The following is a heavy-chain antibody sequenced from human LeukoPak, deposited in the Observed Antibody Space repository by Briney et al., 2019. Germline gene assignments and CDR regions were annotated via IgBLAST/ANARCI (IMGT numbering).Heavy chain of an antibody. D-gene: IGHD1-14*01. V-gene: IGHV4-4*09. CDR2: IFPSGSI. Sequence: SETLSLTCTVSGASISSYYWSWFRRPPGKGLEWIAYIFPSGSINFNPSLKSRVSISVDGSKNNFSLDLSSVTAADTAVYYCARRRDEPATAAGYYHMDVWGKGTTVTVSS. CDR3: ARRRDEPATAAGYYHMDV. J-gene: IGHJ6*03. CDR1: GASISSYY.